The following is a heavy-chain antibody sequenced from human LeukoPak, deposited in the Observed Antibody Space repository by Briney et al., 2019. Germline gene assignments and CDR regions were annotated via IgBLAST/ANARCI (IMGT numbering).Heavy chain of an antibody. Sequence: GGSLRLSCAASGFTFSSYAMHWVRQAQGKGLEWVAVISYDGSNKYYADSVKGRFTISRDNSKNTLYLQMNSLRAEDTAVYYCARGVRDVLQTLTAGYYFDYWGQGTLVTVSS. CDR2: ISYDGSNK. D-gene: IGHD5-24*01. CDR1: GFTFSSYA. J-gene: IGHJ4*02. CDR3: ARGVRDVLQTLTAGYYFDY. V-gene: IGHV3-30-3*01.